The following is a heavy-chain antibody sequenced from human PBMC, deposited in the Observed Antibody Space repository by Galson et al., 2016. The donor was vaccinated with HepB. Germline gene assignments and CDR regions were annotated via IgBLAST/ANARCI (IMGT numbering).Heavy chain of an antibody. CDR1: GFTFSSHN. D-gene: IGHD3-16*01. CDR2: IGYSGTDR. J-gene: IGHJ4*02. CDR3: ARDWGY. Sequence: SLRLSCAASGFTFSSHNMNWVRQAPGKGLEWVSSIGYSGTDRYYRDSVKGRFTISRDNAMNSLYLQMNSLRGDDTAVYYCARDWGYWGQGTLVTVSS. V-gene: IGHV3-21*01.